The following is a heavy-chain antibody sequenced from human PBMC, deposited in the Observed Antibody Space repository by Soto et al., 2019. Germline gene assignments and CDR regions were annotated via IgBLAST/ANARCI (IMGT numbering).Heavy chain of an antibody. J-gene: IGHJ3*02. CDR3: ARESGYYVYAFDI. CDR2: INAGNGNT. CDR1: GYTFTSYA. Sequence: GASVKVSCKASGYTFTSYAMHWVRQAPGQRLEWMGWINAGNGNTKYSQKFKGRVTITRDTSASTAYMDLSSLRFDDMALYYCARESGYYVYAFDIWGQGTMVTVSS. D-gene: IGHD1-26*01. V-gene: IGHV1-3*01.